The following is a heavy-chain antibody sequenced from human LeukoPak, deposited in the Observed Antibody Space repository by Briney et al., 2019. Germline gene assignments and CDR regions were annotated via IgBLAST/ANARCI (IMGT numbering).Heavy chain of an antibody. CDR2: INPNNGGT. Sequence: ASVKVSCKASGYPFSDYYIHWVRQAPGQGLEWMGWINPNNGGTNYGQKFQGRVTMTRDTSISTAYMELSSLRTDDTAGYYCARAPSYSGSYLEDYWGQGTLVTVSS. J-gene: IGHJ4*02. CDR3: ARAPSYSGSYLEDY. D-gene: IGHD1-26*01. CDR1: GYPFSDYY. V-gene: IGHV1-2*02.